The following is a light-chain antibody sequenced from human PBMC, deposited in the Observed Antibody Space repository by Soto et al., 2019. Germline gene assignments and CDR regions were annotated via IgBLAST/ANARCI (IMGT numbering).Light chain of an antibody. Sequence: QSALTQPASVSGSPGQSITISCTGTSSDIGNYDYVSWFQQHPGKAPKLLISEVSNRPSGVSYRFSGSKSGTTASLTISGLQAEDEADDYCSSYTRTSSYVFGGGTKVTVL. V-gene: IGLV2-14*01. CDR2: EVS. CDR3: SSYTRTSSYV. CDR1: SSDIGNYDY. J-gene: IGLJ1*01.